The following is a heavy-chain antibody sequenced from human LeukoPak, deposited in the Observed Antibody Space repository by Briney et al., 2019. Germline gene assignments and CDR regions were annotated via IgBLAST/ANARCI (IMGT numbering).Heavy chain of an antibody. CDR2: IYHSGST. V-gene: IGHV4-30-2*02. CDR1: GGSISSGGYY. Sequence: SQTLSLTCTVSGGSISSGGYYWSWIRQPPGKGLEWIGYIYHSGSTYYNPSLKSRVTISVDRSKNQFSLKLSSVTAADTAVYYCASHYYDSGGYYRYWGQGTLVTVSS. CDR3: ASHYYDSGGYYRY. D-gene: IGHD3-22*01. J-gene: IGHJ4*02.